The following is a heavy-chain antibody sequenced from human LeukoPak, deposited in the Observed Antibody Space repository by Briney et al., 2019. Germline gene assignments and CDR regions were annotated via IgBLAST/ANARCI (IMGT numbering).Heavy chain of an antibody. D-gene: IGHD1-26*01. Sequence: SETLSLTCTVSGGSISSRSYYWGWIRQPPGKGLEWIGSIYYSGSTYYNPSLKSRVTLSVDTSKNQFSLKLSSVTAADTAVYYCARHPRVGATIVLWFDPWGQGTLVTVSS. CDR2: IYYSGST. CDR1: GGSISSRSYY. V-gene: IGHV4-39*01. CDR3: ARHPRVGATIVLWFDP. J-gene: IGHJ5*02.